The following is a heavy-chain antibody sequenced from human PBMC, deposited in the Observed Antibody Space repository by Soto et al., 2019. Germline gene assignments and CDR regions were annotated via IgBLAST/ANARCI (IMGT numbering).Heavy chain of an antibody. Sequence: QVQLVQSGAEVKKPGSSVKVSCKASGGTFSSYAISWVRQAPGQGLEWMGGIIPIFGTANYAQKFQGRVTITADESTSRAYMELSSLRSEDTAVYYCARARRYCSGGSCYSAVYYYYYYGMDVWGQGTTVTVSS. CDR3: ARARRYCSGGSCYSAVYYYYYYGMDV. V-gene: IGHV1-69*01. J-gene: IGHJ6*02. D-gene: IGHD2-15*01. CDR1: GGTFSSYA. CDR2: IIPIFGTA.